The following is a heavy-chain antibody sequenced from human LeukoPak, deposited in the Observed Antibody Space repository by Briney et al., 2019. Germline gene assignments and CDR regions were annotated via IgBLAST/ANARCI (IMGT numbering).Heavy chain of an antibody. CDR3: ARGGSTLLLHNQYYYYYYGMDV. CDR2: IYYSGST. V-gene: IGHV4-39*01. D-gene: IGHD2-2*01. Sequence: SETLSLTCTVSGGSISSSSYYWGWIRQPPGKGLEWIGSIYYSGSTYYNPSLKSRVTISVDTSKNQFSLKLSSVTAADTAVYYCARGGSTLLLHNQYYYYYYGMDVWGQGTTVTVSS. J-gene: IGHJ6*02. CDR1: GGSISSSSYY.